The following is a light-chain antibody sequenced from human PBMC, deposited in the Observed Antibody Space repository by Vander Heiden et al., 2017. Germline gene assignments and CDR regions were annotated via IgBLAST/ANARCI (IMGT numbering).Light chain of an antibody. CDR2: AAS. CDR3: HQSYSTLRT. J-gene: IGKJ1*01. Sequence: DIQMTQSPSSLSASVGDRVTITCRASQSISSYLNWYQQKPGKAPKLLLYAASSLQSGVPSRFSGSGSATDFTLTISSLLPEDFATYYCHQSYSTLRTFGQGTKLEIK. CDR1: QSISSY. V-gene: IGKV1-39*01.